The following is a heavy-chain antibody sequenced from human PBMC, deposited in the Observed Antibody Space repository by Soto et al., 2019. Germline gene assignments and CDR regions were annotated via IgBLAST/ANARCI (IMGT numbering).Heavy chain of an antibody. D-gene: IGHD7-27*01. Sequence: EVQLVETGGGLIYPGGSLRLSCAAAGFSVSGDTMNWVRQAPGKGLEWISAIYSGGNINDAGSVKRRFTISRDTSKTTLYLQMNSLRVEDTAVYYCARHAWGENWGQGTLVTVSS. CDR2: IYSGGNI. CDR1: GFSVSGDT. J-gene: IGHJ4*02. V-gene: IGHV3-53*02. CDR3: ARHAWGEN.